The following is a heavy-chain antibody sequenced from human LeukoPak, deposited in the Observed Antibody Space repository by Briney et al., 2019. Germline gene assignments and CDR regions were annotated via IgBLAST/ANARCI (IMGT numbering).Heavy chain of an antibody. D-gene: IGHD3-16*01. V-gene: IGHV1-2*02. CDR1: GYTFSDDF. J-gene: IGHJ4*02. Sequence: ASVKVSCKASGYTFSDDFVHWVRQAPGQGPEWMGWINPKSGVTKYAQKFQGRVTMVWDTATTTVYMDLSSLTSDDTAVYFCARGWGSLYYFDFWGQGTLVTVSS. CDR2: INPKSGVT. CDR3: ARGWGSLYYFDF.